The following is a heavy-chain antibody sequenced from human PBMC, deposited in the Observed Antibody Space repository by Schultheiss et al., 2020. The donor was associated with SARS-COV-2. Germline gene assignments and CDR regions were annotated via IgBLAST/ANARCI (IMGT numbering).Heavy chain of an antibody. D-gene: IGHD2-21*02. CDR2: ISGSGGST. J-gene: IGHJ4*02. Sequence: GEALKISCAASGFTFSSYAMSWVRQAPGKGLEWVSAISGSGGSTYYADSVKGRFTISRDNSKNTLYLQMNSLRAEDTAVYYCARDRVPGDPLVYWGQGTLVTVSS. V-gene: IGHV3-23*01. CDR3: ARDRVPGDPLVY. CDR1: GFTFSSYA.